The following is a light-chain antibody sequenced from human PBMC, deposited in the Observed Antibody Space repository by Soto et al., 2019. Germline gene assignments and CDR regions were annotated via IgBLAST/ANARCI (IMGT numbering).Light chain of an antibody. CDR2: DVS. J-gene: IGLJ1*01. CDR1: SSDVGGYNY. Sequence: QSALTQPRSVSGSPGQSVTISCTGTSSDVGGYNYVSWYQQHPGKAHKLMIYDVSKRPSGVPDRFSGSESGNTASLTISGLQAEDEADYYCCSYAGSYTYVFGTGTKVTVL. CDR3: CSYAGSYTYV. V-gene: IGLV2-11*01.